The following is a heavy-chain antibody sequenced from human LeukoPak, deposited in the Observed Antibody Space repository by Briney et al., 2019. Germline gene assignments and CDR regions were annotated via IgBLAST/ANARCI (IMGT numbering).Heavy chain of an antibody. J-gene: IGHJ6*03. V-gene: IGHV3-23*01. Sequence: QPGGSLRLSCAASGFTFSSYAMSWVRQAPGKGLEWVSAISGSGGSTYYADSVKGRFTISRDNSKNTLYLQMNSLRAEDTAVYYCANPPPRNLARTLFYYYYYMDVWGKGTTVTVSS. D-gene: IGHD1-14*01. CDR2: ISGSGGST. CDR3: ANPPPRNLARTLFYYYYYMDV. CDR1: GFTFSSYA.